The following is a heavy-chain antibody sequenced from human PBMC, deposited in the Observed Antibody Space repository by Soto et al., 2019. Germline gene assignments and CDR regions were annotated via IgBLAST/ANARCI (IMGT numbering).Heavy chain of an antibody. CDR1: GFTFSHYA. CDR2: MSYDGSNE. V-gene: IGHV3-30*18. Sequence: QVQLVESGGGVVQPGRSLRLSCAASGFTFSHYAMHWVRQAPGKGLEWVALMSYDGSNEYYADSVKGRFTISRDNSKNTLYLQMTSLRAEYTAVYYCAKDGSHNFDYWGQGTLVTVSS. J-gene: IGHJ4*02. D-gene: IGHD1-26*01. CDR3: AKDGSHNFDY.